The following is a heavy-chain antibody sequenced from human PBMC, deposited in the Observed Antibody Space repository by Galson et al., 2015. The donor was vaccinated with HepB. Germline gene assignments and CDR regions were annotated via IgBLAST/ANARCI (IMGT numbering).Heavy chain of an antibody. J-gene: IGHJ5*02. Sequence: SVKVSCKASGYTFTSYAMHWVRQAPGQRLEWMGWINAGNGNTKYSQKFQGRVTITRDTSASTAYMELSSLRSEDTAVYYCARDFVVVVPAAMGGGWFDPWGQGTLVTVSS. V-gene: IGHV1-3*01. CDR2: INAGNGNT. CDR3: ARDFVVVVPAAMGGGWFDP. D-gene: IGHD2-2*01. CDR1: GYTFTSYA.